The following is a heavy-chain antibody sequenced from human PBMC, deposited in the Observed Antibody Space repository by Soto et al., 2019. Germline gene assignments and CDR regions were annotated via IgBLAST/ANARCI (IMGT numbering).Heavy chain of an antibody. Sequence: SETLSLTCTVSGGSISSYYWTWIRQPPGKGLEWIGYISYSGSTNYNPSLKSRVAISVDTSKHQFSLKLSSVTAADTAVYYCARAGVGAYYYYMDVWGQGTTVTVSS. J-gene: IGHJ6*03. CDR1: GGSISSYY. V-gene: IGHV4-59*01. CDR2: ISYSGST. D-gene: IGHD1-26*01. CDR3: ARAGVGAYYYYMDV.